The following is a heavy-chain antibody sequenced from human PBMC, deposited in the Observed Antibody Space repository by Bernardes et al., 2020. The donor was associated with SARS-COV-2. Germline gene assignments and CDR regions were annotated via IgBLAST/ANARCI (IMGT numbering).Heavy chain of an antibody. J-gene: IGHJ5*02. CDR1: GGSISSYY. Sequence: SETLSLTCTVSGGSISSYYWSWIRQPPGKGLEWIGYIYYSGSTNYNPSLKSRVTISVDTSKNQFSLKLSSVTAADTAVYYCARKDMLYPNWFDPWGQGTLVTVSS. V-gene: IGHV4-59*08. D-gene: IGHD2-8*01. CDR3: ARKDMLYPNWFDP. CDR2: IYYSGST.